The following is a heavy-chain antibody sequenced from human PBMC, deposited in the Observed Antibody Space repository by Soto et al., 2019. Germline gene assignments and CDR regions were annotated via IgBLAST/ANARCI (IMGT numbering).Heavy chain of an antibody. CDR3: ARSSGYDNTERFDY. Sequence: TGGSLRLSCAASGFTFDDYGMSWVRQAPGKGLEWVSGINWNGGSTGYADSVKGRFTISRDNAKNSLYLQMNSLRAEDTALYYCARSSGYDNTERFDYWGQGTLVTVSS. V-gene: IGHV3-20*04. CDR1: GFTFDDYG. J-gene: IGHJ4*02. D-gene: IGHD5-12*01. CDR2: INWNGGST.